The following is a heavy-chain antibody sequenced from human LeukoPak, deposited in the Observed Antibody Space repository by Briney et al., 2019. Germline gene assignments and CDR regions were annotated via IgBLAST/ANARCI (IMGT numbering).Heavy chain of an antibody. D-gene: IGHD6-6*01. CDR2: INPNSGGT. J-gene: IGHJ6*03. V-gene: IGHV1-2*02. Sequence: DSVKVSCKASGYTFTGNYMHWERQAPGQGLEWMGWINPNSGGTNYAQKFQGRVTMTRDTSISTAYMELSRLRSDDTAVYYCARDRAARTPYYYYYMDVWGKGTTVTVSS. CDR1: GYTFTGNY. CDR3: ARDRAARTPYYYYYMDV.